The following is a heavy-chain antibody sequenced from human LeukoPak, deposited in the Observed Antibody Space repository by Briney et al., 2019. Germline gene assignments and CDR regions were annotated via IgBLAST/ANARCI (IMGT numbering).Heavy chain of an antibody. CDR2: IYHSGST. D-gene: IGHD4-17*01. J-gene: IGHJ4*02. V-gene: IGHV4-4*02. Sequence: PSETLSLTCAVSGGSISSRNWWSWVRRPPGKGLEWIGEIYHSGSTNYNPSLKTRVTISVDKSKNQFSLKLSSVTAADTAVYYCARASHDYGDYSHFDYWGQGTLVTVSS. CDR3: ARASHDYGDYSHFDY. CDR1: GGSISSRNW.